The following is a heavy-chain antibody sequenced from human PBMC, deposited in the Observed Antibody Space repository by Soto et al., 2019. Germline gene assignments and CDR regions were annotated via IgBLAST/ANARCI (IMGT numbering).Heavy chain of an antibody. V-gene: IGHV4-59*01. CDR1: GGSISSSY. CDR3: ARHYDFWSGYYDY. CDR2: IYYTGST. Sequence: SETLSLTCAVYGGSISSSYWSWIRQPPGKALEWIGYIYYTGSTSYNPSLKSRVIISEDTSKNQFSLKLSSVTAADTAVYYCARHYDFWSGYYDYWGQGTLVTVSS. J-gene: IGHJ4*02. D-gene: IGHD3-3*01.